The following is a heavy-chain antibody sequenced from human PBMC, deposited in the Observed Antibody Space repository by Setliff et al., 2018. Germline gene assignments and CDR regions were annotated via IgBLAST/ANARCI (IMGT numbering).Heavy chain of an antibody. J-gene: IGHJ4*02. Sequence: KPSETLSLTCTVSGDSISNYYWNWIRQPAGKGLEWIGRIYVTESTKYNPSLKSRVTLSIDTSKNQFFLKLSSVTAADAALYYCAASRAYTGAVEEWFLPKTFDFWGQGSPVTVSS. CDR1: GDSISNYY. V-gene: IGHV4-4*07. CDR2: IYVTEST. CDR3: AASRAYTGAVEEWFLPKTFDF. D-gene: IGHD3-10*01.